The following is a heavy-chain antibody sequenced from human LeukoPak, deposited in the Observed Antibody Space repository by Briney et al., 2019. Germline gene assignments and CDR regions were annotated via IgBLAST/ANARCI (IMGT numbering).Heavy chain of an antibody. J-gene: IGHJ5*02. D-gene: IGHD2-21*02. CDR3: SRVYCGGDCYQFDP. CDR1: GVSISSGSYY. Sequence: SETLSLTCTVSGVSISSGSYYWNWIRQPAGKGLEWIGRIYTSGSTNYNPSLKSRVTISVDTSKNQFSQKLSSVTADDTAVYYCSRVYCGGDCYQFDPWGQGTLVTVSS. V-gene: IGHV4-61*02. CDR2: IYTSGST.